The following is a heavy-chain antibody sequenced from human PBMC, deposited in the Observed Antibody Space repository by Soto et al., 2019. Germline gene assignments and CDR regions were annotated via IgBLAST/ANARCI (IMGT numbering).Heavy chain of an antibody. CDR2: ISANNCDT. CDR3: ARKPTGQPFDY. J-gene: IGHJ4*02. V-gene: IGHV1-18*01. D-gene: IGHD1-1*01. Sequence: ASVKVSFKASGSTFTNYGFSWLRQAPGQGLEWMGWISANNCDTHYAQKLQGRVTLTTDTSTSTVYMELRSLRSDDTAVYYCARKPTGQPFDYWGQGALVTVSS. CDR1: GSTFTNYG.